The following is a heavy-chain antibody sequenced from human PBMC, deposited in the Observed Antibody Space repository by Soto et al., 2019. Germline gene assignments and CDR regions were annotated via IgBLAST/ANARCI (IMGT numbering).Heavy chain of an antibody. J-gene: IGHJ6*03. CDR1: GYTFTSYD. V-gene: IGHV1-8*01. CDR3: ARGVTPYYDFWSALPYYYYYYM. D-gene: IGHD3-3*01. CDR2: MNPNSGNT. Sequence: ASVKVSSKASGYTFTSYDINWVRQATGQGLEWMGWMNPNSGNTGYAQKFQGRVTMTRNTSISTAYMELSSLRPEDTAVYYCARGVTPYYDFWSALPYYYYYYM.